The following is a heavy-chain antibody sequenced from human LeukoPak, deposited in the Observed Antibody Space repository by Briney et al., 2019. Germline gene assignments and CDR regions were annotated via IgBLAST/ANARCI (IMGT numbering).Heavy chain of an antibody. D-gene: IGHD6-13*01. CDR2: ISGGGGST. J-gene: IGHJ4*02. Sequence: GGSLRLSCAASGFTFSSYAMSWVRQAPGKGLECISAISGGGGSTYYADSVKGRFTISRDNSKNTLYLQMNSLRAEDTAVYYCDRSRWYDDYWGQGTLVTVSS. V-gene: IGHV3-23*01. CDR3: DRSRWYDDY. CDR1: GFTFSSYA.